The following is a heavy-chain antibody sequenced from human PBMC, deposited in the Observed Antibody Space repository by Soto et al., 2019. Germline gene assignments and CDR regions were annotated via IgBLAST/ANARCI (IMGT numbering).Heavy chain of an antibody. CDR1: GFTFSSYG. Sequence: QVQLVESGGGVVQPGRSLRLSCAASGFTFSSYGMHWVRQAPGKGLEWVAILWYDGRNGYYADSVKGRFTISRDNSKNTLYLQMNSLRDEDTAVYYGASGQRSYWYFDLWGRGTLVTVSS. CDR2: LWYDGRNG. J-gene: IGHJ2*01. V-gene: IGHV3-33*01. CDR3: ASGQRSYWYFDL. D-gene: IGHD3-16*01.